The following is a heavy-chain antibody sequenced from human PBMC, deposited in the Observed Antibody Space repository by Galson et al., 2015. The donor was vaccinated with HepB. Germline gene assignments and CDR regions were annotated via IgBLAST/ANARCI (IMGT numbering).Heavy chain of an antibody. D-gene: IGHD3-10*01. Sequence: SLRLSCAASGFTFSDYYMSWIRQAPGKGLEWVSYISSSSSYTSYADSVKGRFTISRDNAKNSLYLQMNSLRAEDTAVYYCARELTYYYGSGSYPDYWGQGTLVTVSS. CDR1: GFTFSDYY. J-gene: IGHJ4*02. V-gene: IGHV3-11*05. CDR2: ISSSSSYT. CDR3: ARELTYYYGSGSYPDY.